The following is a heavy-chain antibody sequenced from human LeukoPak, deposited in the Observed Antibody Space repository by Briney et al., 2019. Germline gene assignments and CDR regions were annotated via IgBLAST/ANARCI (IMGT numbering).Heavy chain of an antibody. CDR1: GFTFSSYS. CDR2: ISSSSSYI. CDR3: ASDISEGGLKDFDY. Sequence: PGGSLRLSCAASGFTFSSYSMNWVRQAPGKGLEWVSSISSSSSYIYYADSVKGRFTISRDNAKNSLYLQMNSLRAEDTAVYYCASDISEGGLKDFDYWGQGTLVTVSS. D-gene: IGHD2-15*01. J-gene: IGHJ4*02. V-gene: IGHV3-21*01.